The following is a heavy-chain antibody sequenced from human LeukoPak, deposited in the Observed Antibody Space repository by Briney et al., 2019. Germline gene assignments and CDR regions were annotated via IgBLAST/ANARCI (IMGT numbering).Heavy chain of an antibody. CDR3: ATPPRTYDSSGYSDY. V-gene: IGHV3-7*01. CDR1: GFTFSGRW. CDR2: IKQDGSEK. J-gene: IGHJ4*02. D-gene: IGHD3-22*01. Sequence: GGSLRLSCVASGFTFSGRWMSWVRQAPGKGLEWVANIKQDGSEKYYVDSVKGRFTISRDNAKNSLYLQMNSLRAEDTAVYYCATPPRTYDSSGYSDYWGQGTLVTVSS.